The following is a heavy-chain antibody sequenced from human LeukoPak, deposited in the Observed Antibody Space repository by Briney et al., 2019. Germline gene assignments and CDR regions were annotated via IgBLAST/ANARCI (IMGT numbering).Heavy chain of an antibody. CDR1: GGSISGSNYF. CDR2: IYYSGSG. J-gene: IGHJ4*02. CDR3: ASLYSSSWRVIDY. V-gene: IGHV4-39*07. Sequence: KPSETLSLTCTVSGGSISGSNYFWGWIRQPPGKGLEWIGSIYYSGSGYCNPSLKSRVTISVDTSKNQFSLKLSSVTAADTAVYYCASLYSSSWRVIDYWGQGTLVTVSS. D-gene: IGHD6-13*01.